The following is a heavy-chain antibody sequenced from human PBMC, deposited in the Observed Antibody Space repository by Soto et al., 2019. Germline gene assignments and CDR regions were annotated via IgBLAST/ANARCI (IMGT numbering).Heavy chain of an antibody. J-gene: IGHJ4*02. D-gene: IGHD2-2*01. CDR2: ISAYNGST. CDR1: GYTFTSYG. V-gene: IGHV1-18*01. Sequence: ASVKVSCKASGYTFTSYGISWVRQAPGQGLEWMGWISAYNGSTNYAQKLQGRVTMTTDTSTSTAYMELRSLRSDDTAVYYCARICSSTSCYSFGVGYYFAYWGQGTLVTVSS. CDR3: ARICSSTSCYSFGVGYYFAY.